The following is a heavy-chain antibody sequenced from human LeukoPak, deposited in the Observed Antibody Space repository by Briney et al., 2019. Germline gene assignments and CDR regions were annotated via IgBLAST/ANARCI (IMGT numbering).Heavy chain of an antibody. CDR2: ISYDGSNK. CDR3: ARDPAVAATHFDY. J-gene: IGHJ4*02. V-gene: IGHV3-30-3*01. CDR1: GFTFSSYA. D-gene: IGHD2-15*01. Sequence: GGSLRLSCAASGFTFSSYAMHWVRQAPGKGLEWVAVISYDGSNKYYADSVKGRFTISRDNSKNTLYLQMNSLRAEDTAVYYCARDPAVAATHFDYWGQGTLVTVSS.